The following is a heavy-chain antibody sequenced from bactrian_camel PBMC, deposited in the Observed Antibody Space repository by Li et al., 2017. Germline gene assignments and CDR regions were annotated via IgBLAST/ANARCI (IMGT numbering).Heavy chain of an antibody. D-gene: IGHD1*01. J-gene: IGHJ4*01. CDR2: LGNFGTP. CDR3: ATDPEEINRVCIAYAITGLGV. CDR1: GFTAGGRC. V-gene: IGHV3S55*01. Sequence: HVQLVESGGGPVQPGGSLILSCRVSGFTAGGRCMGWFRQAPGKAREGVAALGNFGTPIYGDSAKGRFNISVDDSKNILYLQMNNLQPEDTAMYYCATDPEEINRVCIAYAITGLGVRGQGTQVTVS.